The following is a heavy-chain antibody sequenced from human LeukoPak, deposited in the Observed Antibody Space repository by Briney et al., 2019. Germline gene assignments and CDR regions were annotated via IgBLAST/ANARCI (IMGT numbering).Heavy chain of an antibody. Sequence: PSETLSLTCTVSGGPISSSSYYWGWIRQPPGKGLEWIGSIYYSGSTYYNPSLKSRVTISVDTSKNQFSLRLSSVTAADTAVYYCARQLLWFGELADYWGQGTLVTVSS. J-gene: IGHJ4*02. V-gene: IGHV4-39*01. CDR3: ARQLLWFGELADY. D-gene: IGHD3-10*01. CDR2: IYYSGST. CDR1: GGPISSSSYY.